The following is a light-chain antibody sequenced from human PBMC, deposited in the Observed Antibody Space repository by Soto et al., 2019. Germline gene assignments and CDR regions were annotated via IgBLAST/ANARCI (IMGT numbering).Light chain of an antibody. CDR3: QQHDNWPLT. Sequence: EIVMTQSPATLSVSPGERVTLSCRASQSVKNFLAWYQQKPGQAPRLLIYDTDTRATDTPARFSGSGSGAEFTLTISCLQSEDFAVYYCQQHDNWPLTFGGGTKVEI. J-gene: IGKJ4*01. CDR1: QSVKNF. CDR2: DTD. V-gene: IGKV3-15*01.